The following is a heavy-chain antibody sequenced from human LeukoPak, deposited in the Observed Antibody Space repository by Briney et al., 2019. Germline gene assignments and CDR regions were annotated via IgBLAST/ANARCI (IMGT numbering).Heavy chain of an antibody. CDR2: INPNSGGT. CDR3: ARVRLNTNSFDP. J-gene: IGHJ5*02. V-gene: IGHV1-2*02. Sequence: ASVKVSCKASGYTFTGYYMHCVRQAPVQGLEWMGWINPNSGGTNYAQKFQGRVTMTRDTSISTAYMELSRLRSDDTAVYYCARVRLNTNSFDPWGQGTLVTVSS. CDR1: GYTFTGYY.